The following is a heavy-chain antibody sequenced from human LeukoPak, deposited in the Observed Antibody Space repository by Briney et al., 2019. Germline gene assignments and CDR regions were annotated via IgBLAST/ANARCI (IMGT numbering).Heavy chain of an antibody. D-gene: IGHD6-25*01. V-gene: IGHV3-23*01. CDR2: SCGSGGNT. CDR3: AKDSLPTSGCRGYFDY. J-gene: IGHJ4*02. Sequence: GGSLRLSCAASGFTFSTYAMTWVRQAPGKGLEWVSASCGSGGNTYYANSVKGRFTISRDNSMNTLYLQMNSLRAEDTAIYYCAKDSLPTSGCRGYFDYWGQGTLVTVSS. CDR1: GFTFSTYA.